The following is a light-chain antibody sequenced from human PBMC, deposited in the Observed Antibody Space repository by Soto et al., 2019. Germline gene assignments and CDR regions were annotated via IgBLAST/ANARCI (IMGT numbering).Light chain of an antibody. Sequence: VLTQSPGTLSLSPGERATLSCRASQSVSSTYLAWYQQKPGQAPRLLIYGASSSATGIPDRFSGSGSGTDFTLTISRLEPVDFAVYYCQQYCSSAWTCGQGTKVEIQ. CDR2: GAS. CDR1: QSVSSTY. J-gene: IGKJ1*01. V-gene: IGKV3-20*01. CDR3: QQYCSSAWT.